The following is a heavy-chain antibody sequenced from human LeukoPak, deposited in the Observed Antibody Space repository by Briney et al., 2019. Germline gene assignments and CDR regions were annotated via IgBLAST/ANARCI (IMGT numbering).Heavy chain of an antibody. Sequence: GGSLRLSCGASGFTFSSYWMHWVRQAPGKGLVWVSRINSDGSSTTYADSVKGRFTISRDNAKNTLYLQMNSLRAEDTAVYYCAKDLAVADFDYWGQGTLVTVSS. D-gene: IGHD6-19*01. CDR1: GFTFSSYW. V-gene: IGHV3-74*03. J-gene: IGHJ4*02. CDR2: INSDGSST. CDR3: AKDLAVADFDY.